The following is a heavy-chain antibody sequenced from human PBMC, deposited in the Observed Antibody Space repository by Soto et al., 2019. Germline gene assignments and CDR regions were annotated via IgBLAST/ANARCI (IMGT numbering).Heavy chain of an antibody. J-gene: IGHJ2*01. Sequence: QVQLVESGGGVVQPGRSLRLSCAESVFTFGTYVVHWVRQAPGKGLEWVAVIWYDGSNKYYADSMKGRFTISRDNSKNTLYLQMNSLRAEDTAVYYCARDQNWYFDLWGRGTLVTVSS. CDR1: VFTFGTYV. CDR2: IWYDGSNK. CDR3: ARDQNWYFDL. V-gene: IGHV3-33*01.